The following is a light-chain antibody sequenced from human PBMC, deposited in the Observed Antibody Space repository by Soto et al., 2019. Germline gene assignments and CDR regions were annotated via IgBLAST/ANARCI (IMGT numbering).Light chain of an antibody. Sequence: QSALTQPPSVSGGPGQRVTISCTGRSSNIGAGYDVHWYQQLPGTAPKLLIYGNSNRPSGVPDRFSGSKSGTSASLAITGLQAEDEADYYCQSYDSSLSEVFGTGTKVTVL. CDR3: QSYDSSLSEV. CDR2: GNS. CDR1: SSNIGAGYD. J-gene: IGLJ1*01. V-gene: IGLV1-40*01.